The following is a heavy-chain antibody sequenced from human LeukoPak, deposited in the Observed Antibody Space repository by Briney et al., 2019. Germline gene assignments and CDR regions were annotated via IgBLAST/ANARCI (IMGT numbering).Heavy chain of an antibody. CDR3: VRAAAYISGWYGIFDF. D-gene: IGHD6-19*01. V-gene: IGHV3-13*01. Sequence: GGSLRLSCAASGFTFSSNDMHWVRQATGKGLEWVSGIGVAGDTYYTDSVKGRFTIARENARHSLYLQMNSLRAGDTAVYYCVRAAAYISGWYGIFDFRGQGTLVTVSS. J-gene: IGHJ4*02. CDR1: GFTFSSND. CDR2: IGVAGDT.